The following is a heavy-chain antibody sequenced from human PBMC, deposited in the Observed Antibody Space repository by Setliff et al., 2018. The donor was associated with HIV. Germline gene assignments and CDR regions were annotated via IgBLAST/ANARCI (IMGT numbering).Heavy chain of an antibody. J-gene: IGHJ3*02. V-gene: IGHV4-31*03. Sequence: SETLSLTCTVSGGSISGGGYYWSWIRQHPGKGLDWVGNIYYIGNTDYNPSLKSRVTISIDTSKNQFSLKLSSVTAADTAIYYCARVPRITTLRNAFDIWGQGTMVTVSS. D-gene: IGHD3-3*01. CDR3: ARVPRITTLRNAFDI. CDR1: GGSISGGGYY. CDR2: IYYIGNT.